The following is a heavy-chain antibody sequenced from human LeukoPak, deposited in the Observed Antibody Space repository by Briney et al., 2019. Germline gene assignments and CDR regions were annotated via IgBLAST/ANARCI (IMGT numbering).Heavy chain of an antibody. D-gene: IGHD1-26*01. CDR1: GGTFSSYA. CDR3: ARDSGSGSNDY. Sequence: ASVKVSCKASGGTFSSYAIHWVRQAPGQRLEWMGWISAGNGNTKYSQNFQGRVIFISNTSATTAFMELSSLRSEDAAVYYCARDSGSGSNDYWGQGTLVTVSS. J-gene: IGHJ4*02. CDR2: ISAGNGNT. V-gene: IGHV1-3*01.